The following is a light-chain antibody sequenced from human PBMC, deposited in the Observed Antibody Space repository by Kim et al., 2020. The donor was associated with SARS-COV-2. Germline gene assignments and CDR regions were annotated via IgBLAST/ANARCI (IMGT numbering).Light chain of an antibody. Sequence: SLSQGERATLSCRASQSVSSSYLAWYQLKPGQAPRLLIYGASSRATGIPDRFSGSGSGTDFTLTISRLEPEDFAVYYCQQYGYSLSFGGGTKVEI. CDR2: GAS. CDR1: QSVSSSY. V-gene: IGKV3-20*01. J-gene: IGKJ4*01. CDR3: QQYGYSLS.